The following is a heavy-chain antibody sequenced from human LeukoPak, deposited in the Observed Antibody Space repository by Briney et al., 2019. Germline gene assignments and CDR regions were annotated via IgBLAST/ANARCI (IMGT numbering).Heavy chain of an antibody. D-gene: IGHD3-22*01. V-gene: IGHV4-34*01. CDR1: GGSFSGYY. Sequence: SETLSLTCAVYGGSFSGYYWSWIRQPPGKGLEWIGEINHSGSTNYNPSLKSRVTISVDTSKNQFSLKLSSVTAADTAVYYCARPQYDSSGYDDAFDIWGQGTMVTVSS. CDR3: ARPQYDSSGYDDAFDI. J-gene: IGHJ3*02. CDR2: INHSGST.